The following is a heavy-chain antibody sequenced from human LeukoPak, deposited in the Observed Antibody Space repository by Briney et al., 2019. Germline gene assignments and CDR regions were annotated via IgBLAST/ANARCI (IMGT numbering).Heavy chain of an antibody. J-gene: IGHJ4*02. CDR1: GGSISSYY. CDR3: ARARWLPKFDY. D-gene: IGHD5-24*01. Sequence: PSETLSLTCTVSGGSISSYYWSWIRQPPGKGLEWIGYIYYSGSTNYNPSLKSRVTITVDTSKNQFSLKLSSVTAADTAVYYRARARWLPKFDYWGQGTLVTVSS. CDR2: IYYSGST. V-gene: IGHV4-59*01.